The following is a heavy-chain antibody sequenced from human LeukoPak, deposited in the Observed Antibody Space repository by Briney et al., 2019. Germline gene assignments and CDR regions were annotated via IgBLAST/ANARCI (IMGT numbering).Heavy chain of an antibody. CDR1: GGTFSSYA. Sequence: SVKVSCKASGGTFSSYAISWVRQAPGQGLEWMGRIIPIFGIANYAQKFQGRVTITADKSTSTAYMDLSSLRSEDTAVYYCARMATIAYYYYGMDVWGQGTTVTVSS. V-gene: IGHV1-69*04. D-gene: IGHD5-24*01. CDR2: IIPIFGIA. CDR3: ARMATIAYYYYGMDV. J-gene: IGHJ6*02.